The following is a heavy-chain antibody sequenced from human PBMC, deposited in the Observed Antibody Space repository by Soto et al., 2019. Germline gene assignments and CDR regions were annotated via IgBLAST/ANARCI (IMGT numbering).Heavy chain of an antibody. D-gene: IGHD6-19*01. CDR1: GGTFSSYA. Sequence: QVQLVQSGAEVKKPGSSVKVSCKASGGTFSSYAISWVRQAPGQGLEWMGGIIPIFGTANYAQKFQGRVTITADESTSTAYMELSSLRSEDTAVYYCARGMAVAGDYYYYGTDVWGQGTTVTVSS. J-gene: IGHJ6*02. CDR3: ARGMAVAGDYYYYGTDV. CDR2: IIPIFGTA. V-gene: IGHV1-69*01.